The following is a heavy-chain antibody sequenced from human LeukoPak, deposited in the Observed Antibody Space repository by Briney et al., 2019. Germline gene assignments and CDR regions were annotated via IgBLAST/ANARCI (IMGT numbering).Heavy chain of an antibody. CDR3: AVEDYYDSSGSRRDY. D-gene: IGHD3-22*01. J-gene: IGHJ4*02. CDR2: IYYSGST. Sequence: SETLSLTCTVSGGSISSYYWSWIRQPPGKGLEWIGYIYYSGSTNYNPSLKSRVTISVDTSKNQFSLKLSSVTAADTAVYYCAVEDYYDSSGSRRDYWGQGTLVTVSS. CDR1: GGSISSYY. V-gene: IGHV4-59*01.